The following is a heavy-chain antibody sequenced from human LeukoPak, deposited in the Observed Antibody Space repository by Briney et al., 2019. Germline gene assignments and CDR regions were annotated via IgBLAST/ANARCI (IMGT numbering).Heavy chain of an antibody. CDR3: ANPKDSTVRFIFDY. Sequence: GGSLRLSCAASGFTFSNYVMSWVRQAPGKGLEWVSAVSGSDGSTYYADSVKGRFTISRDNSKNTLYLQMNSLRAEDTAVYYCANPKDSTVRFIFDYWGQGTLVTVSS. D-gene: IGHD2/OR15-2a*01. CDR1: GFTFSNYV. CDR2: VSGSDGST. J-gene: IGHJ4*02. V-gene: IGHV3-23*01.